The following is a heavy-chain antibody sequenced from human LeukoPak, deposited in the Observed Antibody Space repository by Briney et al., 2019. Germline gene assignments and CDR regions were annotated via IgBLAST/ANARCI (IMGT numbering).Heavy chain of an antibody. CDR3: ARNRQDYGGNSGFDY. Sequence: GGSLRLSCAASRFTFSRYGMHWVRQAPGKGLEWVAFIRYDGSNKHYADSVKGRFTISRDNSKKTLYLQMNRLRAEDTAVYYCARNRQDYGGNSGFDYWGQGTLVTVSS. D-gene: IGHD4-23*01. V-gene: IGHV3-30*02. J-gene: IGHJ4*02. CDR2: IRYDGSNK. CDR1: RFTFSRYG.